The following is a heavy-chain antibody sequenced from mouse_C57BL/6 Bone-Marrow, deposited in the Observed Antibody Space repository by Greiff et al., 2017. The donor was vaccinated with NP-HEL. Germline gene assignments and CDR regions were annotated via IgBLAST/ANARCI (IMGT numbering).Heavy chain of an antibody. D-gene: IGHD1-1*01. CDR2: IYPGDGDT. CDR1: GYAFSSSW. Sequence: VQLQESGPELVKPGASVKISCKASGYAFSSSWMNWVKQRPGKGLEWIGRIYPGDGDTNYNGKFKGKATLTADKSSSTAYMQLSSLTSEDTAVYFCARGAMTTVNYWGQGTTLTVSS. CDR3: ARGAMTTVNY. J-gene: IGHJ2*01. V-gene: IGHV1-82*01.